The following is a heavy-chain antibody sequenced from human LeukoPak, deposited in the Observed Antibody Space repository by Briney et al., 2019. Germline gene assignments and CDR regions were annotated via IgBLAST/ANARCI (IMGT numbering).Heavy chain of an antibody. V-gene: IGHV3-74*01. Sequence: PGGSLRLSCAASGFTFTNYWMPWVRQAPGKGLVWVSRVNSDGSSTTYTDSVKGRFTISRDNAKNTLYLEMNSLRAEDTAVYYCARISASWGQGTLVTVSS. CDR2: VNSDGSST. CDR3: ARISAS. CDR1: GFTFTNYW. J-gene: IGHJ5*02. D-gene: IGHD2-15*01.